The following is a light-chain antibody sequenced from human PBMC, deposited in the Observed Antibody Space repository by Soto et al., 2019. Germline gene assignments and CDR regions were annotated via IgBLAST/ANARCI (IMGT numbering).Light chain of an antibody. Sequence: DIQMTQSPSSLSASVGDRVTITCQASQDISNYLNWYQQKPGKAPKLLIYDASNLETGVPSRFSGSGSGTDFTFTISSLQPEDIAVYYCQQYNNWPLTVGGGTKVDI. V-gene: IGKV1-33*01. CDR1: QDISNY. CDR3: QQYNNWPLT. CDR2: DAS. J-gene: IGKJ4*01.